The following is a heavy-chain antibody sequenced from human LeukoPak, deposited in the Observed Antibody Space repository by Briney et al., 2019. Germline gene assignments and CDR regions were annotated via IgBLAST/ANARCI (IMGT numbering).Heavy chain of an antibody. J-gene: IGHJ4*01. CDR3: ARHVKIFGVVITLGVFDY. D-gene: IGHD3-3*01. CDR2: VFYTGST. V-gene: IGHV4-39*01. CDR1: GGSISSSSYY. Sequence: SETLSLTCSVSGGSISSSSYYWGWIRHPPGKGLEWIGRVFYTGSTYYNPSLQSRTTLSVDTSKNLFSLKLSSVTAADTAVYYCARHVKIFGVVITLGVFDYWGQGSLVTVSS.